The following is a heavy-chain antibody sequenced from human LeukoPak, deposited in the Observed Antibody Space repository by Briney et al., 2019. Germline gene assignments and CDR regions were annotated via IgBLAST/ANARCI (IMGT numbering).Heavy chain of an antibody. CDR1: GFTINSYW. D-gene: IGHD4-23*01. Sequence: PGGSLRLSCAASGFTINSYWMSWVRQAPGKGLEWVANIKQDGSEKYYVDSVKGRFTISRDNAKNSLYLQMNSLRAEDTAVYYCARVGSVVTPNDLLWAVWGQGTMVTVSS. J-gene: IGHJ3*01. CDR3: ARVGSVVTPNDLLWAV. CDR2: IKQDGSEK. V-gene: IGHV3-7*01.